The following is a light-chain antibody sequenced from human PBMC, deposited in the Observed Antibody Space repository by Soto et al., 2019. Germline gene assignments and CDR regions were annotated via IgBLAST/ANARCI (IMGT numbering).Light chain of an antibody. J-gene: IGKJ1*01. CDR2: KAS. V-gene: IGKV1-5*03. Sequence: DIQMTQSPSTLSGSVGDRVTITCRASQTISSWLAWYQQEPGKAPKLLIYKASTLKSGVPSRFSGSGSGTEFTLTISSLQPDDFATYYCQHYNSYSEAFGQGTKEDIK. CDR1: QTISSW. CDR3: QHYNSYSEA.